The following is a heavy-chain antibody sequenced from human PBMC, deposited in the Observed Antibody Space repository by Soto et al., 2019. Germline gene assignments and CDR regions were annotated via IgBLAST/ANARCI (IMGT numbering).Heavy chain of an antibody. J-gene: IGHJ5*02. V-gene: IGHV1-8*01. D-gene: IGHD5-18*01. Sequence: ASVKVSFKASGYTFTSYDINWVRQATGQGLEWMGWMNPNSGNTGYAQKFQGRVTMTRNTSISTAYMELSSLRSEDTAVYYCARGSYSYGFNWFDPWGQGTLVTVSS. CDR3: ARGSYSYGFNWFDP. CDR2: MNPNSGNT. CDR1: GYTFTSYD.